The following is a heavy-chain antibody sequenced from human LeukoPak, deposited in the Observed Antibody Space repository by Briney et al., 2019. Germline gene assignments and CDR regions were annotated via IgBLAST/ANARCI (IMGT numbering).Heavy chain of an antibody. CDR1: GFTFSTYG. D-gene: IGHD3-16*02. Sequence: GGSLRLSCAASGFTFSTYGMQWVRQAPGKGLEWVSYSSQSGTTTYFADSVKGRFIISRDNAKNSLYMQMNSLRAEDTAVYCCARVERLRLGELSAPWAMDVWGQGTTVTVSS. V-gene: IGHV3-48*03. CDR3: ARVERLRLGELSAPWAMDV. J-gene: IGHJ6*02. CDR2: SSQSGTTT.